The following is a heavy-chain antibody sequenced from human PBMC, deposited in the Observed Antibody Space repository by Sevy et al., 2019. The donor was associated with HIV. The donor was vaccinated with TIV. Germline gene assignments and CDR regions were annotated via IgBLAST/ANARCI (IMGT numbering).Heavy chain of an antibody. V-gene: IGHV3-21*01. D-gene: IGHD3-22*01. CDR2: ISSSSYI. Sequence: GGSLRLSCAASGFTFSSYSMNWVRQAPGKGLEWVSSISSSSYIYYADSVKGRFTISRDNAKNSLYLQMNSLRAEDTTVYYCARAPPYYYDSSGLGAFDIWGQGTMVTVSS. CDR1: GFTFSSYS. CDR3: ARAPPYYYDSSGLGAFDI. J-gene: IGHJ3*02.